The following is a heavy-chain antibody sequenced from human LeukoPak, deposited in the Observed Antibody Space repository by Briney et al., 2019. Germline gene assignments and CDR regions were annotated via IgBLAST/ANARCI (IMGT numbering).Heavy chain of an antibody. CDR2: IYNGGST. D-gene: IGHD1/OR15-1a*01. Sequence: PGGSLRLSCAASGFTVSSNHMSWVRQAPGKGLEWVSVIYNGGSTYYADSVKGRFTISRDNSKNTLYLQMNSLRAEDTAVYYCARETRNALDIWGQGTMATVSS. V-gene: IGHV3-53*01. J-gene: IGHJ3*02. CDR1: GFTVSSNH. CDR3: ARETRNALDI.